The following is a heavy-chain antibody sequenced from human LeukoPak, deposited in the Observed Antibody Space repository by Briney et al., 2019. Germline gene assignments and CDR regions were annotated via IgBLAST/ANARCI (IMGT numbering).Heavy chain of an antibody. J-gene: IGHJ1*01. Sequence: PGGSLRLSCAASGFTFSSYGMYWVRQAPGKGLEWVAVIWYDGSSKYYADSVKGRFTISRDNSKNTVSLQMNSLRAEDTGVYYCARAPSEIGGYYPEYFRHWGQGTLVTVSS. CDR3: ARAPSEIGGYYPEYFRH. D-gene: IGHD3-22*01. CDR2: IWYDGSSK. CDR1: GFTFSSYG. V-gene: IGHV3-33*01.